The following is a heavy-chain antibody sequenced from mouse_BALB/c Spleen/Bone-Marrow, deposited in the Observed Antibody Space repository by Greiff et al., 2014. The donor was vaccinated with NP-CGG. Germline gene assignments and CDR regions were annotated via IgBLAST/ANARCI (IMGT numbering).Heavy chain of an antibody. CDR3: ARELSRAMDY. CDR2: IDPYSGGT. J-gene: IGHJ4*01. D-gene: IGHD1-1*01. V-gene: IGHV1S135*01. Sequence: EVQLQQSGPELVKPGASVKVSCKASGYVFTSYNMFWVKQSHGKSLEWIGYIDPYSGGTNYNQKFKGKATLTVDKSSNTAYMHLNSLTSEDSAVYYCARELSRAMDYWGQEPQSPSPQ. CDR1: GYVFTSYN.